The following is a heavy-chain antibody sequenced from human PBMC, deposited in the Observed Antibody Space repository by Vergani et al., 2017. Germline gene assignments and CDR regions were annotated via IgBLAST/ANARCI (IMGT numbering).Heavy chain of an antibody. J-gene: IGHJ4*02. D-gene: IGHD3-9*01. CDR1: GFTFSSYA. CDR3: ARDYDILTGPRGYFDY. CDR2: ISYDGSNK. Sequence: QVQLVESGGGLVKPGRSLRLSCAASGFTFSSYAMHWVRQAPGKGLEWVAVISYDGSNKYYADSVKGRFTISRDNSKNTLYLQMNSLRAEDTAVYYCARDYDILTGPRGYFDYWGQGTLVTVSS. V-gene: IGHV3-30-3*01.